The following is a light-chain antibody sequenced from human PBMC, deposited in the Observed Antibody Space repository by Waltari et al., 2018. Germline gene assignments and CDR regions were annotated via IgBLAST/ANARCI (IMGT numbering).Light chain of an antibody. Sequence: EIVLTQSPGTLSLSPGQTATLSCRASQCVGRTFAWYQQKSGRAPSLLIYGASIRATGIPDRFSGSGSGTDFSLTIREVEPEDFAVYHCQHYLRLPVTFGQGTKVEI. V-gene: IGKV3-20*01. J-gene: IGKJ1*01. CDR1: QCVGRTF. CDR2: GAS. CDR3: QHYLRLPVT.